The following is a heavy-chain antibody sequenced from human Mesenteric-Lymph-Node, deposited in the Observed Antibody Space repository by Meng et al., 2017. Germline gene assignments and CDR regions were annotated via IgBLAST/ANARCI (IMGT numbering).Heavy chain of an antibody. V-gene: IGHV4-4*02. CDR2: IDDSGST. D-gene: IGHD1-26*01. CDR1: GVSISSNIR. Sequence: QAQLQEPGPGLVKPSGTLSLTCGVSGVSISSNIRWTWVRQPPGKGLEWIGDIDDSGSTNYNPSLNSRISISLDKSKNHFSLKVNSVTAADTAVYYCARGKQDAWELLAYWGQGALVTVSS. CDR3: ARGKQDAWELLAY. J-gene: IGHJ4*02.